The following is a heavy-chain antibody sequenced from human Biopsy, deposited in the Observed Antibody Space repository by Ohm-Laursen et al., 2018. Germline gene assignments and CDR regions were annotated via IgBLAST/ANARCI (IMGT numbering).Heavy chain of an antibody. V-gene: IGHV3-43D*04. CDR2: ISWDGSSR. CDR3: ARAFRGQYFYYYYGMDV. D-gene: IGHD3-9*01. CDR1: GFTFDDYG. J-gene: IGHJ6*02. Sequence: SLRLSCSASGFTFDDYGMHWVRQRPGKGLEGVSLISWDGSSRDYADSVKGRFTISRDNSKNSLYLQMNSLRAEDTALYFCARAFRGQYFYYYYGMDVWGQGTTVTVSS.